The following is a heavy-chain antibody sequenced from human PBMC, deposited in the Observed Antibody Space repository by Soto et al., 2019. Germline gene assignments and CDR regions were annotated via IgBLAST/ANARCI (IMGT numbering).Heavy chain of an antibody. Sequence: PSVTLALTRAVYGVTFSGYYWSWISPHPGKGMEWMGDINQGGRSNYNPSLKSRVTGSVDTSKNHFSLKVSSGTAADTAVYYCERGKNWIVAHQFDYWGQGTLVTV. CDR3: ERGKNWIVAHQFDY. V-gene: IGHV4-34*01. D-gene: IGHD5-12*01. CDR1: GVTFSGYY. J-gene: IGHJ4*02. CDR2: INQGGRS.